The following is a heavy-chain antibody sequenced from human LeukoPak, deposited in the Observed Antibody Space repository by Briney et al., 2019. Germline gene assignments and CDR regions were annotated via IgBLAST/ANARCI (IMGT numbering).Heavy chain of an antibody. V-gene: IGHV1-18*01. J-gene: IGHJ5*02. CDR3: ARVPTSGAWFDP. CDR1: GYTFTSYG. CDR2: ISAYNGDK. Sequence: ASVKVSCKASGYTFTSYGINWVRQAPGQGLEWVGWISAYNGDKNYAQKVQGRVTMTTDTSTTTGHMELRSLRSDDTAVYYCARVPTSGAWFDPWGQGTLVTVSS. D-gene: IGHD6-19*01.